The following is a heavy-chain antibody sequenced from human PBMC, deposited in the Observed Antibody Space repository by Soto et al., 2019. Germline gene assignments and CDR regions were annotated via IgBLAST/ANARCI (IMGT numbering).Heavy chain of an antibody. CDR2: ISGSGGST. Sequence: PGGSLRLSCAASGFTFSSYAMSWVRQAPGKGLGWVSAISGSGGSTYYADSVKGRFTISRDNSKNTLYLQMNSLRAEDTAVYYCAKHKLRGYYYGMDVWGQGTTVTVSS. J-gene: IGHJ6*02. CDR1: GFTFSSYA. CDR3: AKHKLRGYYYGMDV. D-gene: IGHD2-15*01. V-gene: IGHV3-23*01.